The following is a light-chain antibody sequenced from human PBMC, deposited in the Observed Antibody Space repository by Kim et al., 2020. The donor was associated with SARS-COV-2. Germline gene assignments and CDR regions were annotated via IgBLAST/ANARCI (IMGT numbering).Light chain of an antibody. V-gene: IGLV3-19*01. CDR2: GKN. J-gene: IGLJ3*02. Sequence: ALGQTVRITCQGRSLRSYYASWYQQKPGQAPVLVIYGKNNRPSGIPDRFAGSSSGNTASLTITGAQAEDEADYYCNTRDSSGNHLVFGGGTQLTVL. CDR3: NTRDSSGNHLV. CDR1: SLRSYY.